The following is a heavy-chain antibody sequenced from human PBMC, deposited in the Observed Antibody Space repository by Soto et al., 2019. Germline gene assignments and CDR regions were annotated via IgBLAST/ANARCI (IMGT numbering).Heavy chain of an antibody. D-gene: IGHD3-10*01. Sequence: GASVKVSCKASGYTFTSHGISWVRQAPGQGLEWMGWISAYNGNTNYAEKLQGRVTMTTDTSTSTAYMELRSLRSDDTAVYYCARDGYSFDSGSSPATTIYYSMDVWGQGTTVTVS. CDR2: ISAYNGNT. V-gene: IGHV1-18*01. J-gene: IGHJ6*02. CDR1: GYTFTSHG. CDR3: ARDGYSFDSGSSPATTIYYSMDV.